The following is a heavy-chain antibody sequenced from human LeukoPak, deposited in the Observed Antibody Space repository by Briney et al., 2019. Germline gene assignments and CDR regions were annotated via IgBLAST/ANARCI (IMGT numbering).Heavy chain of an antibody. CDR2: ISSSSSYI. D-gene: IGHD6-19*01. V-gene: IGHV3-21*01. Sequence: KPGGSLRLSCAASGFTLSSHSMNWVRQAPGKGLEWVSSISSSSSYIYYADSVKGRFTISRDNAKNSLYLQMNSLRAEDTAVYYCARAPYPTQWLASYNWFDPWGQGTLVTVSS. CDR1: GFTLSSHS. J-gene: IGHJ5*02. CDR3: ARAPYPTQWLASYNWFDP.